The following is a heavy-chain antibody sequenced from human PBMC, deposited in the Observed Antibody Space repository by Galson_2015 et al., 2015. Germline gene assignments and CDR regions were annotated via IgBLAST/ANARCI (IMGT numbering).Heavy chain of an antibody. D-gene: IGHD3-3*01. CDR1: EFTFSNYY. CDR2: ISSTTTYI. J-gene: IGHJ4*02. Sequence: SLRLSCAASEFTFSNYYMSWVRQAPGKGLEWVSSISSTTTYIYYADSVKGRFTISRDNAKNSLYLQMNSLGAEDTAVYYCARQILDYDFCIGYYPTNFDYCGQGTLVTVSS. CDR3: ARQILDYDFCIGYYPTNFDY. V-gene: IGHV3-21*01.